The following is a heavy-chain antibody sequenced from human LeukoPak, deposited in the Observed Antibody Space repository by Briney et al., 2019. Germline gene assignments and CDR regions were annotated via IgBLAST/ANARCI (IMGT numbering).Heavy chain of an antibody. J-gene: IGHJ5*02. CDR1: GYTFTNYG. CDR2: ISAYNGNT. CDR3: ARDLLQQHLVHHWFDP. Sequence: ASVKVSCKTSGYTFTNYGVTWVRQAPGQGLEWMGWISAYNGNTNYVQKLQGRVTMTTDTSTSTAYMELRSLRSDDTAVYYCARDLLQQHLVHHWFDPWGQGTLVTVSS. D-gene: IGHD6-13*01. V-gene: IGHV1-18*01.